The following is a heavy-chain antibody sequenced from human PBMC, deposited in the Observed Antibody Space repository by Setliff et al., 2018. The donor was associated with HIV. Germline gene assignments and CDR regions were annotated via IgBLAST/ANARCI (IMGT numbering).Heavy chain of an antibody. CDR3: ARSARDYDYLWGSDAFDI. CDR1: GGTFSSYA. J-gene: IGHJ3*02. CDR2: IIPFLDIA. Sequence: SVKVSCKASGGTFSSYAISWVRQAPGQGLDWMGGIIPFLDIANSPQNFQGRVTITADKSTNTAYMELSSLRSEDTAVYYCARSARDYDYLWGSDAFDIWGQGTLVTVSS. V-gene: IGHV1-69*10. D-gene: IGHD3-16*01.